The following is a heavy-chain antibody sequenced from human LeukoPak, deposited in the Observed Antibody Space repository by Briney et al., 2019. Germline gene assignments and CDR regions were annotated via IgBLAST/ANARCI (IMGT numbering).Heavy chain of an antibody. D-gene: IGHD2-2*02. J-gene: IGHJ1*01. CDR3: ARGDYTVAAEYFQH. V-gene: IGHV4-59*01. CDR1: GGSISSYY. CDR2: IYYSGST. Sequence: SETLSLTCTVSGGSISSYYWSWIRQPPGKGLEWIGYIYYSGSTNYNPSLKSRVTISVDTSKNQFSLKLSSVTAADTAVYYCARGDYTVAAEYFQHWGQGTLVTVSS.